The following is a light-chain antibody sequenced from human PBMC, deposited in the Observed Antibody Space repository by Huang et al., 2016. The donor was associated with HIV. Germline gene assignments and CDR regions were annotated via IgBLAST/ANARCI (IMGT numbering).Light chain of an antibody. CDR2: GAS. CDR1: QGVSNN. J-gene: IGKJ1*01. Sequence: EIVMTQSPATLSVSPGERATLSCRASQGVSNNIAWYQQKPGQTPRLLIHGASTRATGSAAKFSGRGSGTDFTLTITSHQPEDSAVYCCQHYNNWPPWTCGPGTQVEI. CDR3: QHYNNWPPWT. V-gene: IGKV3D-15*01.